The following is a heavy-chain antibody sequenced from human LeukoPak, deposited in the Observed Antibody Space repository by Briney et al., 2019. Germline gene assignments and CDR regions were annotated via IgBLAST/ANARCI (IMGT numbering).Heavy chain of an antibody. D-gene: IGHD3-22*01. CDR2: IRYDGSNE. CDR1: RFTFSSYG. CDR3: AKDQLRITMIGYAFDT. Sequence: GGSLRLSCAASRFTFSSYGMHWVRQAPGKGLEWVAFIRYDGSNEYYADSVKGRFTISRDNSKNTVYLQMNSLRAEDTAVYYCAKDQLRITMIGYAFDTWGQGTMVTVSS. V-gene: IGHV3-30*02. J-gene: IGHJ3*02.